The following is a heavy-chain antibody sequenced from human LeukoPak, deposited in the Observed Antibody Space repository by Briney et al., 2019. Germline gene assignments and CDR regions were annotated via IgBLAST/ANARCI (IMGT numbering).Heavy chain of an antibody. J-gene: IGHJ4*02. CDR2: IKQDGSEK. V-gene: IGHV3-7*01. CDR1: GFTFINYW. CDR3: ETSRTKVDY. Sequence: PGGSLRLSCAASGFTFINYWMSWVRQAPGKGLEWVASIKQDGSEKYYVDSVKGRFTISRDNAKNSVYLQMNSLRVEDTALYYCETSRTKVDYWGQGSLVTVSS.